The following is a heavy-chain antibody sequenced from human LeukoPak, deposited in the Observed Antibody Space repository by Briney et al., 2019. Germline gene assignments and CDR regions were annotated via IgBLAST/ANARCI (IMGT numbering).Heavy chain of an antibody. CDR1: GGSFSGYY. V-gene: IGHV4-34*01. CDR2: INHSGST. Sequence: SETLSLTCAVYGGSFSGYYWSWIRQPPGKGLEWIGEINHSGSTNYNPSLKSRITISADTSKNQFSLKLSSVTAADTAVYYCARRAGGGYCSGGSCYYYYYMDVWGKGTTVTISS. D-gene: IGHD2-15*01. CDR3: ARRAGGGYCSGGSCYYYYYMDV. J-gene: IGHJ6*03.